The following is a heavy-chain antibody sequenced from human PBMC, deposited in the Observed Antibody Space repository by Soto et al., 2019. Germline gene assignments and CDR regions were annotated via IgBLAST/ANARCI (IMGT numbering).Heavy chain of an antibody. J-gene: IGHJ3*02. CDR2: IGTAGDT. CDR3: ARSPIYYDSSGRWAFDI. Sequence: GGSPRLSCAASGFTFSSYDMHWVRQATGKGLEWVSAIGTAGDTYYPGSVKGRFTISRENAKNSLYLQMNSLRAEDTAVYYCARSPIYYDSSGRWAFDIWGQGTMVTVSS. D-gene: IGHD3-22*01. V-gene: IGHV3-13*01. CDR1: GFTFSSYD.